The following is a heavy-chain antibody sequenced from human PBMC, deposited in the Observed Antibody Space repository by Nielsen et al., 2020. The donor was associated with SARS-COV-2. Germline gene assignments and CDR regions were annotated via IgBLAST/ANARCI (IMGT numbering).Heavy chain of an antibody. V-gene: IGHV1-46*01. CDR3: ARDKDVRFLEWLVPSYYYGMDV. Sequence: ASVKVSCKASGGTFSSYAISWVRQAPGQGLEWMGIINPSGGSTSYAQKFQGRVTMTRDTSTSTVYMELSSLRPEDTAVYYCARDKDVRFLEWLVPSYYYGMDVWGQGTTVTVSS. D-gene: IGHD3-3*01. J-gene: IGHJ6*02. CDR2: INPSGGST. CDR1: GGTFSSYA.